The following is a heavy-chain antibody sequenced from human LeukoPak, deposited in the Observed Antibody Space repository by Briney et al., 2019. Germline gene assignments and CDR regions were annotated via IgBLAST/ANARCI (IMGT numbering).Heavy chain of an antibody. V-gene: IGHV3-74*01. CDR2: INTDGNTT. J-gene: IGHJ4*02. CDR3: ARGGLSAAPDY. CDR1: GFTFSSYW. Sequence: GGSLRLSCLVSGFTFSSYWMHWVRQAPGKGLVWVSRINTDGNTTGYADSVKGRFTVSRDNAKNTMYLQMNSLRVEDTAVYYCARGGLSAAPDYWGQGTLVTVSS. D-gene: IGHD2-2*01.